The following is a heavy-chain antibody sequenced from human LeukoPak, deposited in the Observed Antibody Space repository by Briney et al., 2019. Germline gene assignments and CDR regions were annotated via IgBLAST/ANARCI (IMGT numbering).Heavy chain of an antibody. Sequence: GASVKVSCKASGYTFTSYGISWVRQAPGQGLEWMGWISAYNGNTNYAQKLQGRVTMTTDTSTSTAYMELRSLRSDDTAVYYCARGDIVVVVAATPPFYMDVWGKGTTVTVSS. CDR3: ARGDIVVVVAATPPFYMDV. D-gene: IGHD2-15*01. J-gene: IGHJ6*03. CDR1: GYTFTSYG. CDR2: ISAYNGNT. V-gene: IGHV1-18*01.